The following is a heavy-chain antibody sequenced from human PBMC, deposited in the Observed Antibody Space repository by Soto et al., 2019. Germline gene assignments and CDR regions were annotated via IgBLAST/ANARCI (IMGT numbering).Heavy chain of an antibody. J-gene: IGHJ4*02. CDR1: GFTFRNYA. V-gene: IGHV3-23*01. Sequence: EVHLLESGGGLVQPGGSLRLSCLASGFTFRNYAMSWVRQAPGKGLEWVSVISGTVGSTYYAESVKGRFTISRDDSKNTLYLQINNLRAEDTATYYCAKGGSNSWYGYIDSWGQGNLVTVSS. CDR2: ISGTVGST. CDR3: AKGGSNSWYGYIDS. D-gene: IGHD6-13*01.